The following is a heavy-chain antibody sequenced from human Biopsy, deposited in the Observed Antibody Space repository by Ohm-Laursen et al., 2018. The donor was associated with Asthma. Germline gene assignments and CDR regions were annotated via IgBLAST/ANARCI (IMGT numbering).Heavy chain of an antibody. V-gene: IGHV4-39*01. D-gene: IGHD3-3*01. CDR2: ISYGGKT. J-gene: IGHJ6*02. CDR1: GGSMTPTSHY. CDR3: AIRITIFGVVQKDHGMDA. Sequence: SETLSLTCTVSGGSMTPTSHYWDWIRQAPGKGLEWIGYISYGGKTSYNPSLKNRVTISRDTSKNQFSLRLTSVTAADTAVYFCAIRITIFGVVQKDHGMDAWGQGTTVIVSS.